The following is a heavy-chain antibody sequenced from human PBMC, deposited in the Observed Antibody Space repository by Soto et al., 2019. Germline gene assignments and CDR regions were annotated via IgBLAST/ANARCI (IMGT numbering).Heavy chain of an antibody. D-gene: IGHD6-13*01. Sequence: GGALRLSCAASGFTFSSYSMNWFRQAPGKGLEWVSSISSSSSYIYYADSVKGRFTISRDNAKNSLYLQMNSLRAEDTAVYYCARVIGFEYCSSRYFDHWGPATLVTVPS. CDR1: GFTFSSYS. CDR2: ISSSSSYI. V-gene: IGHV3-21*01. J-gene: IGHJ4*02. CDR3: ARVIGFEYCSSRYFDH.